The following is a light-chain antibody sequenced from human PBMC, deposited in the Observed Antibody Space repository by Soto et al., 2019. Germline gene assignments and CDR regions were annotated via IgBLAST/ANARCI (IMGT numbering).Light chain of an antibody. J-gene: IGLJ2*01. CDR3: AAWDDRLNGPV. Sequence: QTVVTQPPSASGTPGQRVTFSCSGSSSNIGRNPVNWYQQLPGTAPNLLIYSNNQRPSGVPDRVSGSKSGTSASLAISGLQSEDEADYYCAAWDDRLNGPVFGGGTQLTVL. CDR2: SNN. CDR1: SSNIGRNP. V-gene: IGLV1-44*01.